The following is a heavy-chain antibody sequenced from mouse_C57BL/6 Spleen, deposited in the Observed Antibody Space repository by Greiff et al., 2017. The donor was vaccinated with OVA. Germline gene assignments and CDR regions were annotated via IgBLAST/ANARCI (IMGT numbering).Heavy chain of an antibody. CDR3: ARELFGGAWFAY. CDR1: GYTFTSYW. D-gene: IGHD1-1*02. J-gene: IGHJ3*01. V-gene: IGHV1-64*01. Sequence: QVQLQQSGAELVKPGASVKLSCKASGYTFTSYWMHWVKQRPGQGLEWIGMIHPNSGSTNYNEKFKSKATLTVDKSSSTAYMQLSSLTSEDSAVYYCARELFGGAWFAYWGQGTLVTVSA. CDR2: IHPNSGST.